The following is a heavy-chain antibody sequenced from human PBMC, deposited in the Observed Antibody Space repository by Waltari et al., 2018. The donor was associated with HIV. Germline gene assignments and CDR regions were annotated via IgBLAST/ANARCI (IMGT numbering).Heavy chain of an antibody. CDR3: ARVSRREGSRLFDY. Sequence: QVQLVQSGAEVKKPGASVKVSCKTSGYIFSGYNIHWVRQARGQGRELMGWISPNTGGTRCAQRVQGRVTVTRDTSETTVYMEVSGLTSDDTAIYDCARVSRREGSRLFDYWGPGTLVTGSS. CDR1: GYIFSGYN. D-gene: IGHD2-8*01. V-gene: IGHV1-2*02. CDR2: ISPNTGGT. J-gene: IGHJ4*02.